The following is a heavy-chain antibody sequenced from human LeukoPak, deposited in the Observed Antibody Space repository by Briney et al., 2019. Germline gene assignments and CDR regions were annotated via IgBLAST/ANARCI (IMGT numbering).Heavy chain of an antibody. CDR3: ARGLRWLQLDY. Sequence: ASVKVSCKASVGTFSSYAISWVRQAPGQGVEWMGGIIPIFGTANYAQKFQRRVTITTDESTSTAYMELSSLRSEDTAVYYCARGLRWLQLDYWGQGNLVTVSS. V-gene: IGHV1-69*05. J-gene: IGHJ4*02. CDR2: IIPIFGTA. D-gene: IGHD5-24*01. CDR1: VGTFSSYA.